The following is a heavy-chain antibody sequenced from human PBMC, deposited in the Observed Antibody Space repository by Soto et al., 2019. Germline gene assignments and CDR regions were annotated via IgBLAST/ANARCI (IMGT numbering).Heavy chain of an antibody. CDR2: ISGSGGTT. CDR1: GFTFSSYA. CDR3: AKSPKVISTPFDY. V-gene: IGHV3-23*01. Sequence: QTGGSLRLSCVASGFTFSSYALNWVRQAPGRGLEWVSAISGSGGTTYYADSVKGRFTISRDNSKNTLFLQMNSLRAEDAAIYYCAKSPKVISTPFDYWGQGSLVTVS. J-gene: IGHJ4*02. D-gene: IGHD3-22*01.